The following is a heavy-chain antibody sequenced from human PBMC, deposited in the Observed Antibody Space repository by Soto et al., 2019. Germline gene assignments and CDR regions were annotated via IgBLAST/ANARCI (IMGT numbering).Heavy chain of an antibody. CDR3: AKVGYDTFGYYLRSFDC. Sequence: GGSLRLSCATSGFTFGTNAMGWVRQAPGMGLEFVSLISGSGNTIYYADSVKGRFTISRDNSMNTVSLQMNSLRAEDTAVYYCAKVGYDTFGYYLRSFDCWGQGTLVTVSS. J-gene: IGHJ4*02. CDR2: ISGSGNTI. CDR1: GFTFGTNA. V-gene: IGHV3-23*01. D-gene: IGHD2-2*03.